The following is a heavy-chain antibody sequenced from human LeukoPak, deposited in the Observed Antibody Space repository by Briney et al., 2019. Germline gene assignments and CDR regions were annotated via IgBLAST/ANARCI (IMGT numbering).Heavy chain of an antibody. D-gene: IGHD2-2*01. J-gene: IGHJ5*02. CDR2: LYSAGST. CDR1: GITVSSNY. CDR3: AKDLGGYCSTTSCYGRWFDP. V-gene: IGHV3-66*02. Sequence: QPGGSLRLSCAASGITVSSNYMGWVRQAPGKGLEWVSLLYSAGSTNYADSVKGRFTISRDNSKNTLYLQMNRLRAEDTAVYYCAKDLGGYCSTTSCYGRWFDPWGQGTLVTVSS.